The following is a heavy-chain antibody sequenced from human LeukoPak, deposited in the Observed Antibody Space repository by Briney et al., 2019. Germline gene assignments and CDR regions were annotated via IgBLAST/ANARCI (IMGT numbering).Heavy chain of an antibody. CDR3: ARDRYKGSITGTTPDY. CDR1: GYTFTGYY. D-gene: IGHD1-7*01. CDR2: INPNSGGT. Sequence: GESLKVSCKASGYTFTGYYMHWVRQAPGQGLEWMGWINPNSGGTNYAQKFQGRVTMTRDTSISTAYMELSRLRSDDTAVYYCARDRYKGSITGTTPDYWGQGTLVTVSS. V-gene: IGHV1-2*02. J-gene: IGHJ4*02.